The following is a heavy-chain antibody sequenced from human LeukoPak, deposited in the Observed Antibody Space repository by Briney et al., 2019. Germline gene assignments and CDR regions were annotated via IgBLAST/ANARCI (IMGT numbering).Heavy chain of an antibody. D-gene: IGHD6-19*01. CDR3: AKSGGVAGFDY. V-gene: IGHV3-23*01. Sequence: GGSLRLSCAASGFTFSNDAMSCGGRAPGQGVKWVAGISGTGDSTYYADSLKGRFTISRDNSKTQLYLHMISLRSEDTAVYYCAKSGGVAGFDYWGQGTLVTVSS. CDR1: GFTFSNDA. J-gene: IGHJ4*02. CDR2: ISGTGDST.